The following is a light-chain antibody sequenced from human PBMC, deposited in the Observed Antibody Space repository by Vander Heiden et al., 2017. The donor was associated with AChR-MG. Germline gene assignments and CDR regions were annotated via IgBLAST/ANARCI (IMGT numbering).Light chain of an antibody. V-gene: IGKV3-20*01. CDR3: QQEGCSPRT. Sequence: IVLTQSPGTLSLSPGERATLSCRASQIFSSSYLAWYQQKPGQAPRLLIYGASSRATGIPDRFSGSGSGTDFTLTISRLEPEDFAVYYCQQEGCSPRTFGQGTKVEIK. J-gene: IGKJ1*01. CDR1: QIFSSSY. CDR2: GAS.